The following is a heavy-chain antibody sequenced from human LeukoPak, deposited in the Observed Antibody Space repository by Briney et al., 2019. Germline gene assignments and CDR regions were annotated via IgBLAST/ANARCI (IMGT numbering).Heavy chain of an antibody. D-gene: IGHD2-15*01. CDR1: GFTFSSDS. CDR3: ARDISGEAIVVYSDNAFDI. V-gene: IGHV3-21*01. Sequence: PGGSLRLSCAASGFTFSSDSMNWVRQAPGKGLEWVSSISSSSSYIYYADSVKGRVTISRDNAKNSLYLQMNSLRAEDTAVYYWARDISGEAIVVYSDNAFDIWGQGTMVTVSS. CDR2: ISSSSSYI. J-gene: IGHJ3*02.